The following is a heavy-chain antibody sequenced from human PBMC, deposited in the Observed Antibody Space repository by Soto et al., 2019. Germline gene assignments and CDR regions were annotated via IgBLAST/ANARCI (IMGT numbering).Heavy chain of an antibody. CDR1: GYTFTGYY. CDR3: ARGMAATALYFDY. V-gene: IGHV1-2*04. Sequence: ASVKVSCKASGYTFTGYYMHWVRQAPGQGLEWMGWINPNSGGTNYAQKFQGWVTMTRDTSISTAYMELSRLRSDDTAVYYCARGMAATALYFDYWGQGTLVTVSS. CDR2: INPNSGGT. D-gene: IGHD2-21*02. J-gene: IGHJ4*02.